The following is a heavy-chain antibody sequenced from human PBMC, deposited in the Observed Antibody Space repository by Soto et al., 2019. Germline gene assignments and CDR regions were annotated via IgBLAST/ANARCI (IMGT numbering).Heavy chain of an antibody. V-gene: IGHV2-5*02. D-gene: IGHD7-27*01. J-gene: IGHJ4*02. Sequence: QITLKESGPTLVKPTQTLTLTCNFSGFSLSTSGVGVGWIRQPPGKALEWLAVIYWDDSKHYSPSLKSRLTITKDTSKNQVVLTMTSMDPVDTATYYCVHKLAGGGALGYWGRGTLVTVSS. CDR2: IYWDDSK. CDR3: VHKLAGGGALGY. CDR1: GFSLSTSGVG.